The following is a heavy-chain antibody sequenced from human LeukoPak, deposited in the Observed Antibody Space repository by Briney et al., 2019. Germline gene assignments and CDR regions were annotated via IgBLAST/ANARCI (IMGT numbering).Heavy chain of an antibody. V-gene: IGHV4-59*01. Sequence: SETLSLTCTVSGGSISSYYWSWIRQPPGKGLEWIGYIYYSGSTNYNPSLKSPVTISVDTSKNQFSLKLSSVTAADTAVYYCARCLVGATYYFDYWGQGTLVTVSS. CDR1: GGSISSYY. CDR2: IYYSGST. J-gene: IGHJ4*02. CDR3: ARCLVGATYYFDY. D-gene: IGHD1-26*01.